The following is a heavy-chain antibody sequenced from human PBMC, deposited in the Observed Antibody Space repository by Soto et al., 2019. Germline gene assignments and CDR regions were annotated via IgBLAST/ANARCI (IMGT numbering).Heavy chain of an antibody. D-gene: IGHD3-10*01. V-gene: IGHV6-1*01. CDR3: AKESAMVRGIINPLGY. CDR1: GDSVSSHRAA. CDR2: TYYRSKWYT. Sequence: PSQTLSLTGDISGDSVSSHRAAWYWIRQSPSRGLEWLGRTYYRSKWYTDYAVSVKSRVTIDPDTSKNQLSLQLNSVTPEDTAVYYCAKESAMVRGIINPLGYWGQGIPVTV. J-gene: IGHJ4*02.